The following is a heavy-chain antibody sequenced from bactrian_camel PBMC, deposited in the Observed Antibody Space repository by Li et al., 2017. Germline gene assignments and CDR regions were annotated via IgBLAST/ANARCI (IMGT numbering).Heavy chain of an antibody. CDR1: RYIYSPNTYC. D-gene: IGHD2*01. V-gene: IGHV3S53*01. Sequence: HVQLVESGGGSVQAGGSLRLSCAASRYIYSPNTYCMGWIRQVSGKEREGFASIDSDGETTYADPVKGRFTISRDNAKNSVYLQMRSLKLEDTAMYYCAADFGPYCSGPYLARRANFEDQGTQVTVS. J-gene: IGHJ4*01. CDR2: IDSDGET.